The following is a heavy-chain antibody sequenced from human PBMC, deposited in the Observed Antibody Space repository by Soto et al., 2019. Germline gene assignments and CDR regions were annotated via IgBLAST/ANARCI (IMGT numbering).Heavy chain of an antibody. CDR1: GDSVSSYSAA. D-gene: IGHD3-10*01. V-gene: IGHV6-1*01. Sequence: SLPCAISGDSVSSYSAALNWIRQSPSGGLDWLGRKYYRSRFFSDYAESVKSRIIINPDTSKNQFSLQLKSVTPEDTAVYYCVRDRYSSSGWFDPWGQGTPVTVSS. CDR3: VRDRYSSSGWFDP. J-gene: IGHJ5*02. CDR2: KYYRSRFFS.